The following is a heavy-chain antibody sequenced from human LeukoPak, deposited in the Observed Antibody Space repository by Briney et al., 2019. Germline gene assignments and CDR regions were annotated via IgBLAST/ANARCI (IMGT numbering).Heavy chain of an antibody. CDR1: GFTFSDYY. CDR3: ARDQSDSSDWYYFDY. V-gene: IGHV3-11*04. J-gene: IGHJ4*02. D-gene: IGHD6-19*01. CDR2: ISSSGSTI. Sequence: GGSLRLSCAASGFTFSDYYMSWIRQAPGKGLEWVSYISSSGSTIYYADSVKGRFTISRDNAKNSLYLQMNSLRAEDTAVYYCARDQSDSSDWYYFDYWGQGTLVTVSS.